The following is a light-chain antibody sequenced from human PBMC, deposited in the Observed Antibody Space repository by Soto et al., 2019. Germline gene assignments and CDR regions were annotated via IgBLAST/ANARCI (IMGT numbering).Light chain of an antibody. V-gene: IGKV3-15*01. Sequence: EIVMTQSPATLSVXPVEXAXXXXXASQSVSSNFAWYQQRPGQAPRLLFYGASIRATAVPARFTASGSGTEFTLTISSLQSEDFAVYYCQQYNTWPRTFGQGTKVDIK. J-gene: IGKJ1*01. CDR3: QQYNTWPRT. CDR1: QSVSSN. CDR2: GAS.